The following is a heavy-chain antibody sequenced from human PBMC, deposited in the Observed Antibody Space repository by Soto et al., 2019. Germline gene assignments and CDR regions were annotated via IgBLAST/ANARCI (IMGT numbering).Heavy chain of an antibody. CDR3: ARGPSYCTNGVCYYYYYMDV. D-gene: IGHD2-8*01. J-gene: IGHJ6*03. CDR1: GGSFSGYY. Sequence: SETLSLTCAVYGGSFSGYYWSWIRQPPGKGPEWIGEINHSGSTNYNPSLKSRVTISVDTSKNQFSLKLSSVTAADTAVYYCARGPSYCTNGVCYYYYYMDVWGKGTTVTVSS. V-gene: IGHV4-34*01. CDR2: INHSGST.